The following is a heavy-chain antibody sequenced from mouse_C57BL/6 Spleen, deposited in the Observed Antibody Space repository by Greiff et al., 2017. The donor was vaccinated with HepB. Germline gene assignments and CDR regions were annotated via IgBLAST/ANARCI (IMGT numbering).Heavy chain of an antibody. CDR2: ISDGGSYT. D-gene: IGHD1-1*01. CDR3: ARDLTTVGYFDY. J-gene: IGHJ2*01. CDR1: GFTFSSYA. Sequence: EVQLVESGGGLVKPGGSLKLSCAASGFTFSSYAMSWVRQTPEKRLEWVATISDGGSYTYYPDNVKGRFTISRDNAKNNLYLQMSHLKSEDTAMYYCARDLTTVGYFDYWGQGTTLTVSS. V-gene: IGHV5-4*01.